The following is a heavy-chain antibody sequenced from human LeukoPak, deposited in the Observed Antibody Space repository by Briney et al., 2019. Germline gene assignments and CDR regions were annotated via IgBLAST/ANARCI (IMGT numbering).Heavy chain of an antibody. CDR1: GDSISSSSYF. V-gene: IGHV4-39*07. J-gene: IGHJ2*01. D-gene: IGHD2-15*01. CDR2: SYYTGNT. CDR3: ARMRSYWYFDL. Sequence: PSETLSLTCTVSGDSISSSSYFWGWIRQSPGQGLEWIGTSYYTGNTYYNPSLKSRVTISLDTSRNQFSLRLTSVIAADTALYYCARMRSYWYFDLWGRGTLVAVSS.